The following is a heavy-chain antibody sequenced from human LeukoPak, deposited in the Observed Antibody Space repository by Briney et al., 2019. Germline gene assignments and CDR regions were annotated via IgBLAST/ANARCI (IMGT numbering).Heavy chain of an antibody. CDR3: TTYDFWSGYSFDY. J-gene: IGHJ4*02. V-gene: IGHV3-15*01. Sequence: PGGPLRLSCAASGFTFSNAWMSWVRQAPGKGLEWVGRIKSKTDGGTTDYAAPVKGRFTISRDDSKNTLYLQMNSLKTEDTAVYYCTTYDFWSGYSFDYWGQGTLVTVSS. CDR1: GFTFSNAW. CDR2: IKSKTDGGTT. D-gene: IGHD3-3*01.